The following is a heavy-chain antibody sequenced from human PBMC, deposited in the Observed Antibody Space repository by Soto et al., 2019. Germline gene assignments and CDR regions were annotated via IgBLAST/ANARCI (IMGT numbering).Heavy chain of an antibody. J-gene: IGHJ4*02. CDR2: IIPILGIA. D-gene: IGHD3-10*01. V-gene: IGHV1-69*02. CDR1: GGTFSSYT. Sequence: QVQLVQSGAEVKKPGSSVKVSCKASGGTFSSYTISWVRQAPGQGLEWMGRIIPILGIANYAQKFQGRDTITADKSTSTAYMEQSSLRSDDTAGYDYARGTYYYGSGREVVEGYVEYWGQGTLVTVSS. CDR3: ARGTYYYGSGREVVEGYVEY.